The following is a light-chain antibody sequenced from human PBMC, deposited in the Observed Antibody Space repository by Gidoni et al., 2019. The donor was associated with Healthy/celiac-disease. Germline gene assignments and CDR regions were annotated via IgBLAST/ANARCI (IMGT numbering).Light chain of an antibody. CDR3: QSYDSSLSGYV. CDR2: GNS. Sequence: QSVLTQPPSVSGAPGQRVTISCTGSSSNIGAGYDVHWYQQLPGPAPKLLIYGNSNRPSGVPDRFSGSKSGTSASLAINGLQAEDEADYYCQSYDSSLSGYVFGTGTKVTVL. V-gene: IGLV1-40*01. CDR1: SSNIGAGYD. J-gene: IGLJ1*01.